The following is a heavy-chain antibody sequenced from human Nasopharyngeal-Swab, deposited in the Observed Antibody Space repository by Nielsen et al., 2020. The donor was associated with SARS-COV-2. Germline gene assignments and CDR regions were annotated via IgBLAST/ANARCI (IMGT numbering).Heavy chain of an antibody. Sequence: VRQMPGKGLEWVAAIVGSGDNSGSGGSTYYADSVKGRFTISRGNSKNTLSLQMNSLRAEDTAVYYCAKDLRGPYFFWGQGTLVTVSS. J-gene: IGHJ4*02. CDR3: AKDLRGPYFF. CDR2: IVGSGDNSGSGGST. D-gene: IGHD2/OR15-2a*01. V-gene: IGHV3-23*01.